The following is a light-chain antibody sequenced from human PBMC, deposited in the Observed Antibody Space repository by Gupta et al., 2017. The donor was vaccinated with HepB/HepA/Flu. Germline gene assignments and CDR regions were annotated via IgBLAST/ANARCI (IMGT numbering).Light chain of an antibody. CDR2: YDR. CDR3: QVWEDSSDDLRWV. J-gene: IGLJ3*02. Sequence: SYVLTQPPSVSVAPGETARVTCGGDNIGIKSVHWYQQKPGQAPVTVIFYDRDRPSGIPERFSGSNSGNTATLTISRVEAGDEADYYCQVWEDSSDDLRWVFGGGTTLTVL. CDR1: NIGIKS. V-gene: IGLV3-21*01.